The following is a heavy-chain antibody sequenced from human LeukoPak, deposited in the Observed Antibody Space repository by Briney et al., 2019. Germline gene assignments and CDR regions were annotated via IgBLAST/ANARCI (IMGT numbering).Heavy chain of an antibody. J-gene: IGHJ4*02. D-gene: IGHD3-10*01. CDR1: GGSISSSSYY. Sequence: SETLSLTCTVSGGSISSSSYYWGWIRQPPGKGLEWIGSIYYSGSTYYNPSLKSRVTISVDTSKNQFSLKLSSVTAEDTAVYYCATDRYYGSGSYYKFDYWGQGTLVTVSS. V-gene: IGHV4-39*02. CDR3: ATDRYYGSGSYYKFDY. CDR2: IYYSGST.